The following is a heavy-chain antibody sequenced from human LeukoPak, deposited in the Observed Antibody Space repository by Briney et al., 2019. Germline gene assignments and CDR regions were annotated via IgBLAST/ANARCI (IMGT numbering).Heavy chain of an antibody. Sequence: GASVKVSCKASGGTFSSYAISWVRQAPGQGLEWMGGIIPIFGTANYAQKFQGRVTITADESTSTAYMELSSLRSEDTAVYYCALWDYDYGWGSYRSDWGQGTLVTVSS. CDR1: GGTFSSYA. J-gene: IGHJ4*02. V-gene: IGHV1-69*13. D-gene: IGHD3-16*02. CDR3: ALWDYDYGWGSYRSD. CDR2: IIPIFGTA.